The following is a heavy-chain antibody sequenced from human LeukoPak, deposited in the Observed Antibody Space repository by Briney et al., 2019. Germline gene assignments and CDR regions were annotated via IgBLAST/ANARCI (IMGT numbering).Heavy chain of an antibody. V-gene: IGHV5-51*01. CDR1: GYSFTSYW. CDR3: ARHPVPYYYDSSGYGNYFDY. Sequence: GESLKISCKGSGYSFTSYWIGWVRQMAGKGLEWMGIMYPGDSDTRYSPSFRGQVTISADKSISTAYLQWSSLKASDSAMYYCARHPVPYYYDSSGYGNYFDYWGQGTLVTVSS. CDR2: MYPGDSDT. J-gene: IGHJ4*02. D-gene: IGHD3-22*01.